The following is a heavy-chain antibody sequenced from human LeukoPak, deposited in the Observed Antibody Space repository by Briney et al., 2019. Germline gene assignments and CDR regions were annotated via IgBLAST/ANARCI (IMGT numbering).Heavy chain of an antibody. Sequence: GGSLRLSCAASGFTFSSCAMSWVRQAPGKGLEWVSDISGSGGSTHYADSVKGRFTISRDNSKNTLYLQMNSLRAEDTAVYYCAKDEMGMTTVTTIDYWGQGALVTVSS. D-gene: IGHD4-17*01. V-gene: IGHV3-23*01. CDR1: GFTFSSCA. CDR3: AKDEMGMTTVTTIDY. CDR2: ISGSGGST. J-gene: IGHJ4*02.